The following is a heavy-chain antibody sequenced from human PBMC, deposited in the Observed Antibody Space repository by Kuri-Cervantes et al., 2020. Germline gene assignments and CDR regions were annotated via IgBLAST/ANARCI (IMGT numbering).Heavy chain of an antibody. CDR1: GFTFSSYA. CDR2: ISGSGGST. J-gene: IGHJ4*02. Sequence: GESLQIPCAASGFTFSSYAMSWVRQAPGKGLEWVSAISGSGGSTYYADSVKGRFTISRDNSKNTLYLQMNSLRAEDTAVYYCAKGPGSGSFDYWGQGTLVTVSS. D-gene: IGHD3-10*01. CDR3: AKGPGSGSFDY. V-gene: IGHV3-23*01.